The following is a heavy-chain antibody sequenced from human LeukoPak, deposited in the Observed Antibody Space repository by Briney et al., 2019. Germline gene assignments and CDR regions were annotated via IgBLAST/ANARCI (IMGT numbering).Heavy chain of an antibody. CDR2: IYYSGST. CDR3: ARHQRGNSDAFDI. V-gene: IGHV4-59*01. J-gene: IGHJ3*02. D-gene: IGHD4-23*01. Sequence: PSETLSLTCTVSGGSISSNYWSWIRQPPGKGLEWIGYIYYSGSTNHNPSLKSRVTISVDTSKNQFSLKLSSVTAADTAVYYCARHQRGNSDAFDIWGQGTMATVSS. CDR1: GGSISSNY.